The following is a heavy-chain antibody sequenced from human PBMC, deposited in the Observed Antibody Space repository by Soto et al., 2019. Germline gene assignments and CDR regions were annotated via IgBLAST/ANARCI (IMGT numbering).Heavy chain of an antibody. CDR2: IYLDDDK. D-gene: IGHD3-3*01. CDR3: AHRVLRTVFGLVTTTAIYFDF. V-gene: IGHV2-5*02. J-gene: IGHJ4*02. CDR1: GFSLTTSGVG. Sequence: QITLNESGPTQVKPRQTLTLTCTFSGFSLTTSGVGVGWIRQSPGKAPEWLALIYLDDDKRYSPSLKSRLTITKDTSKNLVVLTMADLDSADTATYYCAHRVLRTVFGLVTTTAIYFDFWGQGTPVAVSS.